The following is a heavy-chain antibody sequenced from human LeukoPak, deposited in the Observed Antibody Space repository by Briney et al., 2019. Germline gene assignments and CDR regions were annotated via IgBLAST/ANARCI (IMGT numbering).Heavy chain of an antibody. Sequence: SETLSLTCTVSGASISSDYWSWIRQPAGKGMEWIGRIYRTGSTNYNPSLKSRISISIETSKNQFSLKVTSMTAADTAVYYCVRDLCLAAHGSLVCWGQGTLVTVSS. CDR2: IYRTGST. D-gene: IGHD6-13*01. CDR3: VRDLCLAAHGSLVC. CDR1: GASISSDY. V-gene: IGHV4-4*07. J-gene: IGHJ4*02.